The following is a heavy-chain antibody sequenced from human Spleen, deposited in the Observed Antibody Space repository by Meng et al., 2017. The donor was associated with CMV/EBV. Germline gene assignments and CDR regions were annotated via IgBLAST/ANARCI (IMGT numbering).Heavy chain of an antibody. Sequence: VQLVDAGDGVKKPGASVKVCCKAAGGSFSSYAISWVRQAPGEGLEWMGGIIPIFGTANYAQKFQGRVTITADESTSTAYMELRSLRSDDTAVYYCARDSGSYPQQNYFDYWGQGTLVTVSS. CDR3: ARDSGSYPQQNYFDY. CDR2: IIPIFGTA. CDR1: GGSFSSYA. V-gene: IGHV1-69*12. J-gene: IGHJ4*02. D-gene: IGHD1-26*01.